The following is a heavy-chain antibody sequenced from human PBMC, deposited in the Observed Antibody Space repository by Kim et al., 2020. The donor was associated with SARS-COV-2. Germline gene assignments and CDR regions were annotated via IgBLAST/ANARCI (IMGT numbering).Heavy chain of an antibody. D-gene: IGHD6-13*01. J-gene: IGHJ4*02. CDR3: ARAAAGIIVWFDY. V-gene: IGHV4-59*01. Sequence: SETLSLTCTVSGGSISSYYWSWIRQPPGKGLEWIGYIYYSGSTNYNPSLKSRVTISVDTSKNQFSLKLSSVTAADTAVYYCARAAAGIIVWFDYWGQGT. CDR2: IYYSGST. CDR1: GGSISSYY.